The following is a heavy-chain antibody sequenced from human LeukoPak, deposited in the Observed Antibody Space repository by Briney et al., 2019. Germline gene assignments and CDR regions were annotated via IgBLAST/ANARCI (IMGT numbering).Heavy chain of an antibody. CDR2: IHYSGST. CDR1: GGSISNGIYY. CDR3: ASGVIAAAGLYYFEF. J-gene: IGHJ4*02. V-gene: IGHV4-39*07. Sequence: SETLSLTCSVSGGSISNGIYYWGWIRQPPGKGLEWIGSIHYSGSTYYNPSLKSRVTISVDTSKNQFSLKLSSVTAADTAVYYCASGVIAAAGLYYFEFWGQGALVTVSS. D-gene: IGHD6-13*01.